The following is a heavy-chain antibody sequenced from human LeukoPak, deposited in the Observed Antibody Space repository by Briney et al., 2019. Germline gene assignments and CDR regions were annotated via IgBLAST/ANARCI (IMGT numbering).Heavy chain of an antibody. Sequence: GGSLRLSCAASGFTFSSSAMGWVRQAPGKGLEWVSAISNNGGYTYYADSVQGRFTISRDNSKSTLCLQMNSLRGEDTAVHHCAKQLGYCSDGSCYFPYWGQGTLVTVSS. V-gene: IGHV3-23*01. J-gene: IGHJ4*02. CDR2: ISNNGGYT. CDR1: GFTFSSSA. CDR3: AKQLGYCSDGSCYFPY. D-gene: IGHD2-15*01.